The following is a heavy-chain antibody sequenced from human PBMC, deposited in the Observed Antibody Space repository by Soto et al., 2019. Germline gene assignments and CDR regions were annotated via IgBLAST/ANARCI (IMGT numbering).Heavy chain of an antibody. Sequence: EVRLLESGGGLVQPGGSLRLSCAASGFTCSNSAMTWVRQAPGKGLEWVSVITCSGTTTYYADSVKGRFTISRDNSKNTLYLQMNSLSAEDTAVYFCAYNFPYCSNAACYANWGQGTLVTVSS. J-gene: IGHJ4*02. CDR3: AYNFPYCSNAACYAN. CDR1: GFTCSNSA. D-gene: IGHD2-2*01. V-gene: IGHV3-23*01. CDR2: ITCSGTTT.